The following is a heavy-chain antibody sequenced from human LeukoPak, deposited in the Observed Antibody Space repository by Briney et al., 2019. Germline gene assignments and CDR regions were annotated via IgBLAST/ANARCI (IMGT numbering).Heavy chain of an antibody. V-gene: IGHV4-59*01. CDR2: VDHTGST. Sequence: SETLSLTCSVSDDSITMYYWTWIRQPPGKGLEWIGYVDHTGSTNFNPSLNGRVSISRDTTNNLFSLRLRSVTAADTAVYYCATSRDGYNRPLSYWGQGTLVTVSS. CDR3: ATSRDGYNRPLSY. J-gene: IGHJ4*02. D-gene: IGHD5-24*01. CDR1: DDSITMYY.